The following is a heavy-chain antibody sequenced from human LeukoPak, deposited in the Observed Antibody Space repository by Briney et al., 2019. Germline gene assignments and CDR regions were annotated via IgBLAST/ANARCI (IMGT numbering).Heavy chain of an antibody. V-gene: IGHV4-31*03. D-gene: IGHD6-13*01. Sequence: MTSETLSLTGTVSGGSISSGSYYWSWIRQFPGKGLEWIGDIYYSGSTYYNPSLKSRVTISVDTSKNQFSLKLSSVTAADTAVYYCARRQLVPVFDSWGQGTLVTVSS. CDR1: GGSISSGSYY. J-gene: IGHJ4*02. CDR3: ARRQLVPVFDS. CDR2: IYYSGST.